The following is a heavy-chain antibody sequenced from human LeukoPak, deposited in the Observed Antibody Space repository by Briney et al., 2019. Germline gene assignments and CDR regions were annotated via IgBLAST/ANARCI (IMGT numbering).Heavy chain of an antibody. J-gene: IGHJ4*02. CDR3: AKASHSSSWSPFDY. CDR1: GFTFSSYA. Sequence: GGSLRLSCAASGFTFSSYAMNWVRQAPRKGLERVAVISGSGGSTYYADSVKGRFTISRDNSKNTLYLQMDSLRAEDTVAYYCAKASHSSSWSPFDYWGQGTLVTVSS. CDR2: ISGSGGST. V-gene: IGHV3-23*01. D-gene: IGHD6-13*01.